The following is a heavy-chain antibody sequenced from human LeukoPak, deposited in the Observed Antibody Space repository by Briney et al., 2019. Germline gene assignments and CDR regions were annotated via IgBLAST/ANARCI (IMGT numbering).Heavy chain of an antibody. J-gene: IGHJ4*02. CDR1: GFSFTDYP. Sequence: GGSLRLSCATSGFSFTDYPMNWVRQAPGKGLEWISNIRTSAEGAKYAYYADSVKGRVTISRDDGKNTLYLHMNSLRDDDTAVYYCATDQRYAFDYWGQGILVTVSS. V-gene: IGHV3-48*02. CDR2: IRTSAEGAKYA. CDR3: ATDQRYAFDY. D-gene: IGHD3-9*01.